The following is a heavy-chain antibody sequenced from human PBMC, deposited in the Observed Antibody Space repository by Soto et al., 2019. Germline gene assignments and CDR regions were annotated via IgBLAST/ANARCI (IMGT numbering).Heavy chain of an antibody. D-gene: IGHD3-3*01. J-gene: IGHJ4*02. CDR2: IIPMFGTT. CDR1: GGTFSDFA. CDR3: AAVWSGYYGRGYYFDY. Sequence: SVKVSCKASGGTFSDFAISWVRQAPGQGLEWMGGIIPMFGTTKYAQEFQGRVTITADESTNTGYMELSSLISDDTAVYYCAAVWSGYYGRGYYFDYWGQGSQVTVSS. V-gene: IGHV1-69*13.